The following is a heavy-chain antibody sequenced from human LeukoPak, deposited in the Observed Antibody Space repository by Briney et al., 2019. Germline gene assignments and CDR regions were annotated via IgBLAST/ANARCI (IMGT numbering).Heavy chain of an antibody. J-gene: IGHJ4*02. V-gene: IGHV4-59*08. Sequence: PSETLSLTCTVSGGFISSYYWSWIRQPPGKGLEWIGYIYYSGSTNYNPSLKSRVTISVDTSKNQFSLKLSSVTAADTAVYYCARRKTWDFDYWGQGTLVTVSS. CDR2: IYYSGST. CDR1: GGFISSYY. CDR3: ARRKTWDFDY. D-gene: IGHD1-26*01.